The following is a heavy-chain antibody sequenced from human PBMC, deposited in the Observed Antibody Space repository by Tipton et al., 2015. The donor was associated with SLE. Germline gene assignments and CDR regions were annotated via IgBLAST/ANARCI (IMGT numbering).Heavy chain of an antibody. V-gene: IGHV4-34*01. CDR1: GDSISTYY. J-gene: IGHJ4*02. Sequence: TLSLTCTVSGDSISTYYWSWIRQPPGKGLEWIGEINHSGSTNYNPSLKSRVTISVDTSKNQFSLKLSSVTAADTAVYYCARVGGRDGYNFPDYWGQGNLVIVAS. D-gene: IGHD5-24*01. CDR2: INHSGST. CDR3: ARVGGRDGYNFPDY.